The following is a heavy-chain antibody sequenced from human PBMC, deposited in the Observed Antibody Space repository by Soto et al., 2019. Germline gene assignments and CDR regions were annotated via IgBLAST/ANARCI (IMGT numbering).Heavy chain of an antibody. CDR2: ISYDGSNK. CDR3: AKDSTVVVTAIGSWSFDL. J-gene: IGHJ2*01. CDR1: GFTFSSYG. V-gene: IGHV3-30*18. Sequence: QVQLVESGGGVVQPGRSLRLSCAASGFTFSSYGMHWVRQAPGKGLEWVAVISYDGSNKYYADSVKGRFTISRDNSKNTLYLQMNSLRAEDTAVYYCAKDSTVVVTAIGSWSFDLWGRGTLVTVSS. D-gene: IGHD2-21*02.